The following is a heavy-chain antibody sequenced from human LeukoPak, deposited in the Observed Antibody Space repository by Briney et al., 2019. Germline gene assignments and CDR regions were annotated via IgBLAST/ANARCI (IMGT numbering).Heavy chain of an antibody. D-gene: IGHD3-10*01. V-gene: IGHV4-61*02. CDR1: GGSISSGSYY. CDR2: IYTSGST. J-gene: IGHJ6*03. CDR3: ARAPRVRGVTDYYYYYYMDV. Sequence: PSQTLSLTCTVSGGSISSGSYYWSWIRQPAGKGLEWIGRIYTSGSTNYNPSLKSRVTISVDTSKNQFSLKLSSVTAADTAVYYCARAPRVRGVTDYYYYYYMDVWGKGTTVTISS.